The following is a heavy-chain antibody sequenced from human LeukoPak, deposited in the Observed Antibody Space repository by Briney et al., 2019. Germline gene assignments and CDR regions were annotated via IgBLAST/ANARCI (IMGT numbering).Heavy chain of an antibody. D-gene: IGHD4-23*01. J-gene: IGHJ4*02. CDR3: ARAPGGNPDFDY. CDR2: ITSDGSSA. V-gene: IGHV3-74*01. Sequence: GGSLRLSCAASGFTFSNYWMHWVRQAPGKGLVWLSRITSDGSSASYADSVKGRFTISRDNAKNTLYLQMNSLRVEDTAVYYCARAPGGNPDFDYWGQGTLVTVSS. CDR1: GFTFSNYW.